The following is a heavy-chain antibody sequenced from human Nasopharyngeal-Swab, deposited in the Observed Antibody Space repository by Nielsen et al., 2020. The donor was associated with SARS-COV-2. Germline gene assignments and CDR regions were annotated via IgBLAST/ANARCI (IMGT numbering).Heavy chain of an antibody. J-gene: IGHJ3*02. CDR2: ISSSSSYT. CDR3: AKELSATVTTVGAFDI. D-gene: IGHD4-17*01. V-gene: IGHV3-21*04. CDR1: GFTFSSYS. Sequence: GESLKISCAASGFTFSSYSMNWVRQAPGKGLEWVSSISSSSSYTYYADSVKGRFTISRDNSKNTLYLQMNSLRAEDTAVYYCAKELSATVTTVGAFDIWGQGTMVTVSS.